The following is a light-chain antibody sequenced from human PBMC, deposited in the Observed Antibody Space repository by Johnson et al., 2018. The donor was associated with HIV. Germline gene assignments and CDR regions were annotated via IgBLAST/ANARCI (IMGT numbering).Light chain of an antibody. CDR1: SSNIGNNY. Sequence: TQPPSVSAAPGPKVTISCSGSSSNIGNNYVSWYQQLPGTAPKLLVYERNKRPSGIPDRVSGSKSGPPASRGITGLQTGDEADYYCGTWDSSLSVYVFGTGTKVTVL. CDR3: GTWDSSLSVYV. V-gene: IGLV1-51*01. CDR2: ERN. J-gene: IGLJ1*01.